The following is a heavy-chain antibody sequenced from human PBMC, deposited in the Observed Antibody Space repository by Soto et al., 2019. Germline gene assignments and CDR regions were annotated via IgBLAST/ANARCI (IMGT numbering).Heavy chain of an antibody. Sequence: QVQLVQSGAEVKKPGSSVKVSCKASGGTFSSYAISWVRQAPGQGLEWMGGIIPIFGTANYAQKFQGRVTISADESTSTAYMELSSLRSEDTAVYYCARDMVPAAISYLLISDAFDIWGQGTMVTVS. J-gene: IGHJ3*02. CDR2: IIPIFGTA. CDR3: ARDMVPAAISYLLISDAFDI. V-gene: IGHV1-69*12. CDR1: GGTFSSYA. D-gene: IGHD2-2*01.